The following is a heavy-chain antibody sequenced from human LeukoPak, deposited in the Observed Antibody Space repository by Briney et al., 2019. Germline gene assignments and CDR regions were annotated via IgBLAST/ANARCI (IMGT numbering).Heavy chain of an antibody. D-gene: IGHD3-3*01. J-gene: IGHJ4*02. CDR1: GFTFSSYG. Sequence: PGGSLRLSCAASGFTFSSYGMHWVRQAPGKGLDWVAFIRYDGSNKYYADSVKGRFTISRDNSKNTLYLQMNSLRAEDTAVYYCAKDYDFWSGYFDYWGQGTLVTVSS. V-gene: IGHV3-30*02. CDR3: AKDYDFWSGYFDY. CDR2: IRYDGSNK.